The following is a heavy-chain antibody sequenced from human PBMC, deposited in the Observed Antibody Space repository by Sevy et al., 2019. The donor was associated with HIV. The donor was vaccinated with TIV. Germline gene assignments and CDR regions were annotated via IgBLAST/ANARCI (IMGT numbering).Heavy chain of an antibody. CDR1: GFTFSSYG. CDR3: ATGYSSGWYYFDY. V-gene: IGHV3-30*03. Sequence: GGSLRLSCAASGFTFSSYGMHWVRQAPGKGLEWVAVISYDGSNKYYADSVKGRLTISRDNSKNTLYLQMNSLRAEDTAVYYCATGYSSGWYYFDYWGQGTLVTVSS. J-gene: IGHJ4*02. D-gene: IGHD6-19*01. CDR2: ISYDGSNK.